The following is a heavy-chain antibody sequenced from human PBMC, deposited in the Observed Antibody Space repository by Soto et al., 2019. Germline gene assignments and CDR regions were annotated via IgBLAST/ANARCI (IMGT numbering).Heavy chain of an antibody. Sequence: ASVKVSCKASGYTFTNYGISWVRQAPGQGHEWMGWISAYNGSTNYAQRLQGRVTMTTDTSTSTAYMELRSLRSDDTAVYDCKSDYHDARGRVFDIWGPGTRVTV. CDR2: ISAYNGST. J-gene: IGHJ3*02. V-gene: IGHV1-18*01. CDR3: KSDYHDARGRVFDI. D-gene: IGHD3-10*01. CDR1: GYTFTNYG.